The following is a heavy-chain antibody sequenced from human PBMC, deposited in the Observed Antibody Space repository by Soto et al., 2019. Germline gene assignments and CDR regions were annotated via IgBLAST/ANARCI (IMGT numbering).Heavy chain of an antibody. J-gene: IGHJ5*02. V-gene: IGHV3-23*01. CDR1: GITFGSRA. D-gene: IGHD1-26*01. Sequence: GGSLRLSCVASGITFGSRAMSWVRQAPGEGLEWVSTITDTGGDTKYADSVRGRFTFSRDNSKSTVYLELNNLSAEDTAVYHCAKNQGVELVPLATVDWFDPWGQGSVVTVSS. CDR2: ITDTGGDT. CDR3: AKNQGVELVPLATVDWFDP.